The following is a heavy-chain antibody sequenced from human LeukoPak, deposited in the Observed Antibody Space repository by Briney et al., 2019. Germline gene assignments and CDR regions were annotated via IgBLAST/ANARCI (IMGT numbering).Heavy chain of an antibody. D-gene: IGHD3-9*01. CDR3: AHLVVTIDWRSYFDY. CDR2: IYYNDDK. CDR1: DFSLSTPGMG. V-gene: IGHV2-5*01. J-gene: IGHJ4*02. Sequence: SQTLSLTCTFSDFSLSTPGMGVGWIRQPPGKAVEWLAFIYYNDDKRYSPSLRSRLTITRDTSKNQVVLAMTNMDPVDTATYYCAHLVVTIDWRSYFDYWGQGALVTVSS.